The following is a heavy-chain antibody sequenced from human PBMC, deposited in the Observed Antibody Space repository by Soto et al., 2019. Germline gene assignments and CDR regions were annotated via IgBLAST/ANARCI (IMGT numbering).Heavy chain of an antibody. J-gene: IGHJ4*02. CDR2: IYPGDSDT. Sequence: PGESLKISCKGSGYSFTCYWIGWVRQMPGKGLEWMGIIYPGDSDTRYGPSFQGQVTISADKSISTAYLQWSSLKASDTAMYYCARSDYYDSSGTDDWGQGTLVTVSS. CDR3: ARSDYYDSSGTDD. D-gene: IGHD3-22*01. CDR1: GYSFTCYW. V-gene: IGHV5-51*01.